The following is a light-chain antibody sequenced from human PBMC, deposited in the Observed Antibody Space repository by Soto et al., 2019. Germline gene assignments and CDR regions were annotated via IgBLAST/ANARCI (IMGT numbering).Light chain of an antibody. CDR3: HQYSNWRPYA. J-gene: IGKJ2*01. CDR2: GAS. Sequence: EIVMTQSPATLSVSPGQRATLSCRASQSVSSNLAWYQQKPGQAPRLLIYGASTRATGSPARFSGSGSGTEFTPPISSRLAEDFAVDYYHQYSNWRPYAFGQGTKLEIK. CDR1: QSVSSN. V-gene: IGKV3-15*01.